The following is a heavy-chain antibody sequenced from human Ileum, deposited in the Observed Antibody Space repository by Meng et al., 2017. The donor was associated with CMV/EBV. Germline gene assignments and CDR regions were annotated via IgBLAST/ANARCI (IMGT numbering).Heavy chain of an antibody. CDR1: GYPFTSFA. CDR2: ISTYNGDT. CDR3: ARDPRYSDNWFRAGDFQQ. V-gene: IGHV1-18*01. Sequence: VQAGSDVKYPVPLVTVSCQASGYPFTSFAIIWVRQAPGQGLEWIGWISTYNGDTNYAQNVQGRVSMTTDTSTNTVDMELRSLRSDDTAVYYCARDPRYSDNWFRAGDFQQWGQGTLVTVSS. J-gene: IGHJ1*01. D-gene: IGHD6-13*01.